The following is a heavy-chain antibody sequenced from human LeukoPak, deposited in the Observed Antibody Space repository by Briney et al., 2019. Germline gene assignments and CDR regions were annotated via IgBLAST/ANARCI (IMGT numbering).Heavy chain of an antibody. D-gene: IGHD6-19*01. CDR1: GFTFEGCA. Sequence: GGSLRLSCAASGFTFEGCAMHWFRHAPGKGLEWVSSINWDSGYIEYADSVRGRFTISRDNAKNSLYLQMNSLRAEDTASYYCAKDSSGWYDRPTEGFDYWGQGTLVTVSS. V-gene: IGHV3-9*01. CDR3: AKDSSGWYDRPTEGFDY. CDR2: INWDSGYI. J-gene: IGHJ4*02.